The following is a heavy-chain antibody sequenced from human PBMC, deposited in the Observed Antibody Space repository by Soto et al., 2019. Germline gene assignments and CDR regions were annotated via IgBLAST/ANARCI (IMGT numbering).Heavy chain of an antibody. CDR2: INHRGRT. Sequence: SETLSLTCAVYVGSFSRYYWSWIRQPPGKGLEWIGEINHRGRTNXXPSLKSRVXISVDTSKNQFXLKLSXVTSADTAVYYCARGQLGVVIMDYWRHGTLVTVSS. CDR3: ARGQLGVVIMDY. V-gene: IGHV4-34*01. D-gene: IGHD3-3*01. J-gene: IGHJ4*01. CDR1: VGSFSRYY.